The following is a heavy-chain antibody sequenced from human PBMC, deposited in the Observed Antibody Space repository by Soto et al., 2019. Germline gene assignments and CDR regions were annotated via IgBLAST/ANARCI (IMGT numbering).Heavy chain of an antibody. J-gene: IGHJ4*02. V-gene: IGHV1-69*13. CDR3: ARISQFTYGYVLGYYFDY. D-gene: IGHD3-16*01. CDR2: FIPIFGTA. Sequence: SVKVSCKASGGTFTNYAFSWVRQAPGQGLEWMGGFIPIFGTATYAQKFQGRVSITADESMKTIYMDLRSLRSDDTAVHYCARISQFTYGYVLGYYFDYWGQGTPVTVSS. CDR1: GGTFTNYA.